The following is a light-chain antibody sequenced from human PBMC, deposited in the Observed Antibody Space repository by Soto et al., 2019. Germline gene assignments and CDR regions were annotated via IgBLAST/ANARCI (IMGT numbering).Light chain of an antibody. CDR1: QSINSNY. CDR2: GAS. J-gene: IGKJ2*01. Sequence: EIVLTQSPGTLSLSPGERATLSCRASQSINSNYLAWYQQKPGQAPRLLIYGASSRATGIPDRFSGSGSGTYFALTISRLEPEDFAVYYCQQYCISPPRSDTFGQGTKLEIK. V-gene: IGKV3-20*01. CDR3: QQYCISPPRSDT.